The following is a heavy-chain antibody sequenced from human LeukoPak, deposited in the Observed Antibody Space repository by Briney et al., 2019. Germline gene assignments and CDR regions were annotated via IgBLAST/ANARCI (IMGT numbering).Heavy chain of an antibody. CDR2: SYYSGGT. CDR1: GGSISSSSYY. CDR3: ARASGITMIVVLNHDALDI. D-gene: IGHD3-22*01. Sequence: SETLSLTCTVSGGSISSSSYYWGWIRQPPGKGLEWIGSSYYSGGTYYNPSLKSRVTISVDTSKNQFSLKLSSVTAADTAVYYCARASGITMIVVLNHDALDIWGHGTMVTVSS. J-gene: IGHJ3*02. V-gene: IGHV4-39*07.